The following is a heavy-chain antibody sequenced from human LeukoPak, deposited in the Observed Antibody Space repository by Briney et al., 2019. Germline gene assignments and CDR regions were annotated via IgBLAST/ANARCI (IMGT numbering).Heavy chain of an antibody. D-gene: IGHD2-2*01. Sequence: PGGSLRLSCAVAGFTVDSAFVTWVRQPPGDGLEWVANIKQDGSENYYVDSVKGRFTISRDNAKNSLYLQMNSLRAEDTAVYYCAREYCSSTSCHAYYFDYWGQGTLVTVSS. CDR2: IKQDGSEN. J-gene: IGHJ4*02. CDR3: AREYCSSTSCHAYYFDY. V-gene: IGHV3-7*03. CDR1: GFTVDSAF.